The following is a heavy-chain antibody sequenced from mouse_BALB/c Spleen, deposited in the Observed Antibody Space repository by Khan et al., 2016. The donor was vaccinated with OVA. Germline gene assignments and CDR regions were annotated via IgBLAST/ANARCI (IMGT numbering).Heavy chain of an antibody. V-gene: IGHV14-1*02. CDR3: PSSITLYIDF. D-gene: IGHD2-3*01. CDR1: GFSINDYY. CDR2: IDPENGNT. J-gene: IGHJ2*01. Sequence: VRLQQSGPELVRPSALVTLSCTVTGFSINDYYMRWVKQRLEQGLEWLGWIDPENGNTIYDPKLQGKTSITPDTSSNPVYLQLSCLTTEDTAVSYCPSSITLYIDFWGQGTTLTVSS.